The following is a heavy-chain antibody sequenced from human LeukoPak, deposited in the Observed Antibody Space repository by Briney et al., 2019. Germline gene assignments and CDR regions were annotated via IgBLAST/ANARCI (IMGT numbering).Heavy chain of an antibody. CDR3: ARRDYVWGGYGY. CDR1: GFTFSSYG. J-gene: IGHJ4*02. D-gene: IGHD3-16*01. CDR2: ISGSGGST. Sequence: PGGSLRLSCAASGFTFSSYGMSWVRQAPGKGLEWVSAISGSGGSTYYADSVKGRFTISRDNSKNSLYLQMNSLRAEDTAVYYCARRDYVWGGYGYWGQGTLVTGSS. V-gene: IGHV3-23*01.